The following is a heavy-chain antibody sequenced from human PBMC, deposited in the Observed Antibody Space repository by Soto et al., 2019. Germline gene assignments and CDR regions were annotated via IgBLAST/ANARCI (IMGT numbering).Heavy chain of an antibody. J-gene: IGHJ1*01. Sequence: TGGSLRLSCAASGFTCSSYSMNWVRQAPGKGLEWVSYISSSSSTIYYADSVKGRFTISRDNAKNSLYLQMNSLRAEDTAVYSCARDLDYGDYFRECFSHWGQGSLVTVSS. CDR1: GFTCSSYS. CDR2: ISSSSSTI. V-gene: IGHV3-48*01. CDR3: ARDLDYGDYFRECFSH. D-gene: IGHD4-17*01.